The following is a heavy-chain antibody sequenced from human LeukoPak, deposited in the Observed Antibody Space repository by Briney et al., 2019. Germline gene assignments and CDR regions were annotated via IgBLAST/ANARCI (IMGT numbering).Heavy chain of an antibody. CDR1: GFIFSNYA. CDR3: ARTYDFGRGPPGDAFDN. V-gene: IGHV3-48*01. J-gene: IGHJ3*02. D-gene: IGHD3-3*01. CDR2: IDARSGIT. Sequence: HSGGSLRLSCAASGFIFSNYAMSWVRQAPGKGPEWVSYIDARSGITYYADSVQGRFTISRDDARETVFLQMDGLRVDDTAVYYCARTYDFGRGPPGDAFDNWGPGTWVIVSA.